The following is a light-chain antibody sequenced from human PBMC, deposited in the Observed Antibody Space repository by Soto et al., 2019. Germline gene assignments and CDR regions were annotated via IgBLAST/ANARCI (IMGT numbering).Light chain of an antibody. CDR3: AGWDDSLSGYV. J-gene: IGLJ1*01. Sequence: QSALPQPPSASVTPGQRVTISCSGSSSNIGNNNVYWYQQHPETAPKLLIYRNGQRPSGVPDRFSGSKSGTSASLAISGLRSEDEADYYCAGWDDSLSGYVFGPGTKVTVL. CDR2: RNG. CDR1: SSNIGNNN. V-gene: IGLV1-47*01.